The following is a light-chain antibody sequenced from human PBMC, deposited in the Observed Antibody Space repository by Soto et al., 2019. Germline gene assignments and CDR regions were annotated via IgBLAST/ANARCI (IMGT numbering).Light chain of an antibody. CDR3: QQYNVVPPT. Sequence: DIQMTQSPSSLSASVGDRVTITCRASQDISIYLNWFQQKPGKAPKLLIYEVSNLEKGVPSRFTGSGSGTDFTLTINSLQPDESATYYCQQYNVVPPTFGQGTRLEI. J-gene: IGKJ2*01. CDR1: QDISIY. V-gene: IGKV1-33*01. CDR2: EVS.